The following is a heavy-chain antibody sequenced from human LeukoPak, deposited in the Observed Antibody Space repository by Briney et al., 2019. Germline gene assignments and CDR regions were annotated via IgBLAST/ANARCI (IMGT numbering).Heavy chain of an antibody. CDR3: ARISSGWYSDY. Sequence: GGSPRLSCAASGFTFSSYWMHWVRQAPGKGLVWVSRINSDGSRTSYADSVKGRFTISRDNAKNTLNLQMNSLRAEDTAVYYCARISSGWYSDYWGQGTLVTVSA. CDR1: GFTFSSYW. J-gene: IGHJ4*02. CDR2: INSDGSRT. V-gene: IGHV3-74*01. D-gene: IGHD6-19*01.